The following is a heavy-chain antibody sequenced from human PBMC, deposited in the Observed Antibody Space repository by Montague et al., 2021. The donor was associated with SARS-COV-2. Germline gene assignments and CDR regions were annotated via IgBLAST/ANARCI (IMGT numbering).Heavy chain of an antibody. CDR1: GFTVSSNY. V-gene: IGHV3-53*01. CDR3: ARFYGDHIYYYGVDV. Sequence: SLRLSCAASGFTVSSNYMSWVRQAPGKGLEWVSVIYSGGSTYYADSVKGRFTISRDNSKNTLYLQMNSLRAEDTAVYYCARFYGDHIYYYGVDVWGQGTTVTVSS. CDR2: IYSGGST. J-gene: IGHJ6*02. D-gene: IGHD4-17*01.